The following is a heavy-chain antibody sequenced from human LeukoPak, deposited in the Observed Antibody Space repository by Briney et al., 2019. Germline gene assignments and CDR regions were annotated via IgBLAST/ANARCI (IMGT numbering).Heavy chain of an antibody. V-gene: IGHV4-59*01. CDR3: ARDTYSSGWYHGAFDM. CDR2: IYYSGST. J-gene: IGHJ3*02. CDR1: GGSISGYY. D-gene: IGHD6-19*01. Sequence: SETMSPTCTVSGGSISGYYWSWIRQPPGKGLEWIGCIYYSGSTNYNPSLKSRVTISVDTSKNQFSLKLSSVTAANTAVYYCARDTYSSGWYHGAFDMWGQGTMVTVSS.